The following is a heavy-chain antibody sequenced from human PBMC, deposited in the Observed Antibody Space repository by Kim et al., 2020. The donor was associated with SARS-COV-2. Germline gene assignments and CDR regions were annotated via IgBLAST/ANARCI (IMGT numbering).Heavy chain of an antibody. Sequence: ANYEQKFQGRVTITADESTSTAYMELSSLRSEDTAVYYCARGPYGGKIAYWGQGTLVTVSS. J-gene: IGHJ4*02. CDR3: ARGPYGGKIAY. V-gene: IGHV1-69*01. CDR2: A. D-gene: IGHD4-17*01.